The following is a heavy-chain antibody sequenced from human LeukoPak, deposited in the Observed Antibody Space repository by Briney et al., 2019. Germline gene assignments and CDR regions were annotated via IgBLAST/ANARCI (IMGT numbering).Heavy chain of an antibody. CDR2: IYSGGST. Sequence: PGGSLRLSCAASGFTVSSNYMSWVRQAPGKGLEWGSVIYSGGSTYYADSVKGRFTISRDNSKNTLYLQMNSLRAEDTAVYYCARVPTGYSSSWYYYYYMDVWGKGTTVTVSS. D-gene: IGHD6-13*01. CDR1: GFTVSSNY. CDR3: ARVPTGYSSSWYYYYYMDV. V-gene: IGHV3-53*01. J-gene: IGHJ6*03.